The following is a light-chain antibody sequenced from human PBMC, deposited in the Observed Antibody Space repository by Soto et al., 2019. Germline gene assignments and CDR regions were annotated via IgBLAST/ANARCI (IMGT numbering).Light chain of an antibody. J-gene: IGKJ2*01. CDR3: QQSFSAPYT. CDR1: QTIDRF. CDR2: AAS. Sequence: DIQMTQSPSSLSASVGDRVTITCRASQTIDRFLNWYQHTPGRAPKLLIDAASRLQSGVSSRFSGSGSGPDFTLTIINLQPEDFAVYYCQQSFSAPYTFGQGTKLEIK. V-gene: IGKV1-39*01.